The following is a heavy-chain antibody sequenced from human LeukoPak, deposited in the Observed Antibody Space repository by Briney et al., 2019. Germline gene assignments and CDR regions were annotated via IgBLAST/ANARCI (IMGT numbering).Heavy chain of an antibody. V-gene: IGHV3-9*03. Sequence: GGSLRLSCAASGFTFDDYAMHWVRQAPGKGLEWVSGISWNSGSIGYADSVKGRFTISRDNAKNSLYLQMNSLRAEDMALYYCAKGTGYSSSSVAFDIWGQGTMVTVSS. CDR1: GFTFDDYA. CDR3: AKGTGYSSSSVAFDI. D-gene: IGHD6-6*01. J-gene: IGHJ3*02. CDR2: ISWNSGSI.